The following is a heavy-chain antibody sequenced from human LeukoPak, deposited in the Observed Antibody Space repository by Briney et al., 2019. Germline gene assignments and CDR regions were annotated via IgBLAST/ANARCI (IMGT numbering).Heavy chain of an antibody. CDR2: ISSSSSYI. V-gene: IGHV3-21*01. J-gene: IGHJ4*02. Sequence: GGSLRLSCAASGFTFSSYWMSWVRQAPGKGLEWVSSISSSSSYIYYADSVKGRFTISRDNSKNTLYLQMNSLRAEDTAVYYCAREEGSGYDYRGLFDYWGQGTLVTVSS. CDR3: AREEGSGYDYRGLFDY. CDR1: GFTFSSYW. D-gene: IGHD5-12*01.